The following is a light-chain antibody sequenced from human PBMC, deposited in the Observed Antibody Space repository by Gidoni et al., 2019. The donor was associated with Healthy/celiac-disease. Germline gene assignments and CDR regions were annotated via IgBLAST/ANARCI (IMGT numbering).Light chain of an antibody. Sequence: EMVMTHSPATLSVSPGERATLSCRASQSVSSNLAWYQQKPGQAHRLRTYGASTRATGIPARFSGRGSGIEFTLTISSLQSEDFAVYYCQQYNNWPPTFXGXTRVEIK. J-gene: IGKJ4*01. CDR3: QQYNNWPPT. CDR2: GAS. V-gene: IGKV3-15*01. CDR1: QSVSSN.